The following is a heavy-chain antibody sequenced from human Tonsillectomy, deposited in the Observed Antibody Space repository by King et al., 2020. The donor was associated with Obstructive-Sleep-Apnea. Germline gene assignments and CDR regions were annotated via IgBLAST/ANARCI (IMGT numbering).Heavy chain of an antibody. CDR3: ARETMVRGVIKGDAFDI. V-gene: IGHV3-11*01. CDR2: ISSSTGTI. D-gene: IGHD3-10*01. J-gene: IGHJ3*02. Sequence: QLVQSGGGLVKPGGSLRLSCAVSGFTFSDYYMSWIRQAPGKGLEWLSYISSSTGTIYYADSVKGRFTISRDNAKNSLYLQMDGLRAEDTAVYFCARETMVRGVIKGDAFDIWRQGTMVTVSS. CDR1: GFTFSDYY.